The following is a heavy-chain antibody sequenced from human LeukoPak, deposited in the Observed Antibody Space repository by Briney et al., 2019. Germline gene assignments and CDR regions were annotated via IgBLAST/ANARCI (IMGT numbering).Heavy chain of an antibody. CDR1: GFTFSSYS. CDR3: AKLIGDESF. Sequence: GGSLRLSCAASGFTFSSYSMNWVRQAPGKGLEWVSSISSSSSYIYYADSVKGRFTISRDNSKNTLYLQMNSLRVEDKAVYYCAKLIGDESFWGQGTLVTVSS. V-gene: IGHV3-21*04. CDR2: ISSSSSYI. D-gene: IGHD7-27*01. J-gene: IGHJ4*02.